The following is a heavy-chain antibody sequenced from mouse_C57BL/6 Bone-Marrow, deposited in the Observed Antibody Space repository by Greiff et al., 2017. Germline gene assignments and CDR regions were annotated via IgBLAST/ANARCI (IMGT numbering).Heavy chain of an antibody. CDR1: GFTFSDYG. Sequence: EVNVVESGGGLVKPGWSLKLSCAASGFTFSDYGMHWVRQAPEKGLEWVAYISSGSSTIYYADTVKGRFTISRDNAKNTLFLQMTSLRSEYTAMYYCARDYDYDGAYWGQGTLVTVSA. CDR3: ARDYDYDGAY. CDR2: ISSGSSTI. J-gene: IGHJ3*01. D-gene: IGHD2-4*01. V-gene: IGHV5-17*01.